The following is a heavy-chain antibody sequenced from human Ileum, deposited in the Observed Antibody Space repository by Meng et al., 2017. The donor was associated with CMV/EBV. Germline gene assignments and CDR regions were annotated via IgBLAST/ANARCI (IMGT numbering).Heavy chain of an antibody. Sequence: QGELQQWCAGLLKPSETLSLMCAVQGSAFSDYYWTWIRQFPGKGLEWIGEINHRGNTNYNPSLKSRVTISIDTSRNQFSLKLTSVTATDKAVYYCARASPQRRFLSYWGQGTLVTVSS. V-gene: IGHV4-34*02. D-gene: IGHD3-3*01. CDR1: GSAFSDYY. CDR2: INHRGNT. J-gene: IGHJ4*02. CDR3: ARASPQRRFLSY.